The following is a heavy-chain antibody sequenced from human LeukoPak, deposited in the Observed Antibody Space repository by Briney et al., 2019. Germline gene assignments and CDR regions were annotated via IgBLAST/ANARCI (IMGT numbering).Heavy chain of an antibody. CDR1: GGSFTFTSHA. J-gene: IGHJ6*03. Sequence: SVKVSCKASGGSFTFTSHAISWVRQAPGQGLEWMGGLIPIYGSANYAQKFQGRLTITSDESTRTVYMELSSLRPEDSAVHYCARDGAVTIFGRHYYYYMDVWGKGTTVTVSS. CDR3: ARDGAVTIFGRHYYYYMDV. D-gene: IGHD3-3*01. CDR2: LIPIYGSA. V-gene: IGHV1-69*13.